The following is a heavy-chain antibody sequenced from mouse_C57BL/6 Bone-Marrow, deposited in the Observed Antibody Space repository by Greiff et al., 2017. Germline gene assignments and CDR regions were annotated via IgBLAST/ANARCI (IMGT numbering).Heavy chain of an antibody. CDR1: GYTFTSYG. CDR3: ARQLRSY. J-gene: IGHJ3*01. D-gene: IGHD3-2*02. Sequence: SGAELARPGASVKLSCTASGYTFTSYGISWVKQRTGQGLEWIGEIYPRSGNTYYTEKFKGKATLTADKSSSTAYMELRSLTSEDSAVYFCARQLRSYWGQGTLVTVSA. V-gene: IGHV1-81*01. CDR2: IYPRSGNT.